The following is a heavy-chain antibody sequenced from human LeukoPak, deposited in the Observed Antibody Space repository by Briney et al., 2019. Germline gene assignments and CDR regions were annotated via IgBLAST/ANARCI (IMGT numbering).Heavy chain of an antibody. V-gene: IGHV3-23*01. Sequence: GGSLRLSCAASGFTFSSYAMSWVRQAPGKGLEWVSAISGSGGSTYYADSVKGRFTISRDNSKNTLYLQMNSLRAEDTAVYYCAKDLIAVAGSFSPDDYWGQGTLVTVSP. D-gene: IGHD6-19*01. J-gene: IGHJ4*02. CDR3: AKDLIAVAGSFSPDDY. CDR1: GFTFSSYA. CDR2: ISGSGGST.